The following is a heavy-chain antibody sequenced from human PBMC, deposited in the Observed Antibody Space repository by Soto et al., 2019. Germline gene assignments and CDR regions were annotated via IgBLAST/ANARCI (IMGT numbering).Heavy chain of an antibody. CDR2: ISNSGST. CDR3: ARRERLRMVRADYHYAMDV. J-gene: IGHJ6*02. V-gene: IGHV4-59*08. CDR1: GDSIRSYH. D-gene: IGHD3-10*01. Sequence: QVQLQESGPGLVKPSETLSLTCTVSGDSIRSYHWSWIRQPPGKGLELIGYISNSGSTNYNPSLKSRVTISVDPSKNQFSLKLSSVTAADTAVYYCARRERLRMVRADYHYAMDVWGQGTTVTVSS.